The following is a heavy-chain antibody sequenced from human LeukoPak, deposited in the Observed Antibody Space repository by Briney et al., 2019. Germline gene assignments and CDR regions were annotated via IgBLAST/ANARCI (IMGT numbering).Heavy chain of an antibody. CDR2: ISSSSSTI. V-gene: IGHV3-48*01. D-gene: IGHD2-15*01. CDR1: GFTFSSYS. CDR3: ARDKGCSGGSCYYYYGMDV. J-gene: IGHJ6*02. Sequence: PGGSLRLSCAASGFTFSSYSMNWVRQAPGKGLEWVSYISSSSSTIYHADSVKGRFTISRDNAKNSLYLQMNSLRAEDTAVYYCARDKGCSGGSCYYYYGMDVWGQGTTVTVSS.